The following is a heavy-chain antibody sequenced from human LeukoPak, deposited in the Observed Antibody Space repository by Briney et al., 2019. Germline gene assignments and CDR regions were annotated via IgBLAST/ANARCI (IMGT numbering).Heavy chain of an antibody. Sequence: ASVKVSCKASGYTFDSYDISWVRQAPGQGLEWMAWISTYNGNTNYALKVQGRATMTTDTSTSTAYMELRSLRSDDTAVYYCARVLRYDFWSAYYFDYWGQGTLVTVSS. D-gene: IGHD3-3*01. V-gene: IGHV1-18*01. CDR2: ISTYNGNT. J-gene: IGHJ4*02. CDR1: GYTFDSYD. CDR3: ARVLRYDFWSAYYFDY.